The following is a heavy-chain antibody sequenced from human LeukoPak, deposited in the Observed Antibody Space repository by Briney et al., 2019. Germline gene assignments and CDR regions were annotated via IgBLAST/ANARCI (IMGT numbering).Heavy chain of an antibody. CDR1: GFTVSSNY. CDR2: IYSGGST. D-gene: IGHD6-13*01. Sequence: PGGSLRLSCAASGFTVSSNYMSWVRQALGKGLEWVSVIYSGGSTYYADSVKGRFTISRDNSKNTLYLQMNSLRAEDTAVYYCARENSSSWYTPGGAFDIWGQGTMVTVSS. V-gene: IGHV3-66*01. J-gene: IGHJ3*02. CDR3: ARENSSSWYTPGGAFDI.